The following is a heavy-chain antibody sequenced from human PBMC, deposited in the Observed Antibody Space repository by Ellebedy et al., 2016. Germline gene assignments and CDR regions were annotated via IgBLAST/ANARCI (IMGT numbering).Heavy chain of an antibody. Sequence: ASVKVSXXTSGFTFTDYYIIWVRQAPGRGLEWMGWIDPSNGGTNYARKFQGRVTMTRDTSVTTAHMELTGLTSDDSAIYYCARGDYYGSGTVAPYWGQGTLVTFSS. V-gene: IGHV1-2*02. CDR2: IDPSNGGT. D-gene: IGHD3-10*01. J-gene: IGHJ4*02. CDR3: ARGDYYGSGTVAPY. CDR1: GFTFTDYY.